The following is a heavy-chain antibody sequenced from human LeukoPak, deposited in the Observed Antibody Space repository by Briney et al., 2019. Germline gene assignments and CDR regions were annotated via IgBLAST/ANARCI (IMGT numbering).Heavy chain of an antibody. CDR3: AKDDSYCGGDCYSVLDN. J-gene: IGHJ4*02. D-gene: IGHD2-21*02. Sequence: GGSLRLSCAASGFTFSSYAMSWARQAPGKGPEWVSLIYSGGSAYYADSVKGRFTISRDNSKNTLYLQMKSLRAEDTAVYYCAKDDSYCGGDCYSVLDNWGQGTLVTVSS. CDR1: GFTFSSYA. V-gene: IGHV3-53*01. CDR2: IYSGGSA.